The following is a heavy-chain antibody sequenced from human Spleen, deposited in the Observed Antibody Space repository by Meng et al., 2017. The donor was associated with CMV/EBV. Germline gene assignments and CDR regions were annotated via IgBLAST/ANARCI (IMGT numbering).Heavy chain of an antibody. D-gene: IGHD2-21*02. Sequence: KAYGGTFSSYAISWGRQAPGQGLEWMGGIIPIFGTANYAQKFQGRVTITTDESTSTAYMELSSLRSEDTAVYYCARGRRLPRGYFDLWGRGTLVTVSS. CDR2: IIPIFGTA. CDR1: GGTFSSYA. CDR3: ARGRRLPRGYFDL. V-gene: IGHV1-69*05. J-gene: IGHJ2*01.